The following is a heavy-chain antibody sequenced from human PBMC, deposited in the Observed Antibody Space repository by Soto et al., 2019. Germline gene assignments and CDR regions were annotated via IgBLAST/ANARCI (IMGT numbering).Heavy chain of an antibody. CDR3: PRGEGWFGAFLGN. J-gene: IGHJ1*01. CDR2: LYYSGST. Sequence: KGLEWSGSLYYSGSTNYNPSLKRRVTLSVDTSKNQFSLKLSSVTAADTAVYYCPRGEGWFGAFLGNSGQGTLVSVPS. D-gene: IGHD3-10*01. V-gene: IGHV4-59*01.